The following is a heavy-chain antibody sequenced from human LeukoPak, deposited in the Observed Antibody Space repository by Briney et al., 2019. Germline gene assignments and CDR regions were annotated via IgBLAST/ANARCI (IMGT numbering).Heavy chain of an antibody. CDR1: GYTLTELS. Sequence: ASVKVSCKVSGYTLTELSMHWVRQAPGKGLEWMGGFDPEDGETIYAQKFQGRVTMTEDTSTDTAYMELSSLRSEDTAVYYCATILYRGRSFDYWGQRTLVTVSS. D-gene: IGHD2-8*01. CDR3: ATILYRGRSFDY. CDR2: FDPEDGET. J-gene: IGHJ4*02. V-gene: IGHV1-24*01.